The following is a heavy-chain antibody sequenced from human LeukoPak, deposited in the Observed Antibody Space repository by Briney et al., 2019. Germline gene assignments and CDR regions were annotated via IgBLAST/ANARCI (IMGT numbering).Heavy chain of an antibody. Sequence: GGSLRLSCAASGFTFSSYWMHWVRHAPGKGLLWVSRINSDGSVTTYADSVKGRFTISRDNAKNTLYLQMNSLRAEDTAVYYCTRATGSFYGLGYWGQGTLVTVSS. CDR1: GFTFSSYW. CDR3: TRATGSFYGLGY. D-gene: IGHD1-26*01. J-gene: IGHJ4*02. CDR2: INSDGSVT. V-gene: IGHV3-74*01.